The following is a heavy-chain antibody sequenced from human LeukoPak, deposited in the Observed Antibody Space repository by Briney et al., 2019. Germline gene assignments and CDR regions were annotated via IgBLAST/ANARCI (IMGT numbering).Heavy chain of an antibody. Sequence: PGGSLRLSCAASGFTFSSNGMHWVRQAPGKGLEWVAFIQNDGSEKLYADSVKGRFTISRDNSKNTLYLQMISLRAEDTAVYYCARRGDSSSWYGREGYYMDVWGKGTTVTVSS. CDR2: IQNDGSEK. D-gene: IGHD6-13*01. CDR3: ARRGDSSSWYGREGYYMDV. J-gene: IGHJ6*03. CDR1: GFTFSSNG. V-gene: IGHV3-30*19.